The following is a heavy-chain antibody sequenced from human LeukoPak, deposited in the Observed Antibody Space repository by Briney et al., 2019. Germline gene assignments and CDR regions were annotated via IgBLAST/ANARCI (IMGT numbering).Heavy chain of an antibody. CDR1: GFTFSSYA. J-gene: IGHJ4*02. Sequence: PGGSLRLSCAASGFTFSSYAMSWVRQAPGKGLEWVSAISGSGGSTYYADSVKGRFTISRDNSKNTLYLQMNSLRAEDTAVYYCAKDIGITMIVVVTAYFDYWGQGTLVTVSS. V-gene: IGHV3-23*01. D-gene: IGHD3-22*01. CDR3: AKDIGITMIVVVTAYFDY. CDR2: ISGSGGST.